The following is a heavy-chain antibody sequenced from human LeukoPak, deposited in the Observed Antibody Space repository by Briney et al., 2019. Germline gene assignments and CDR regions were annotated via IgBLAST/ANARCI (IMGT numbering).Heavy chain of an antibody. CDR1: GVSISSSTY. V-gene: IGHV4-4*02. CDR3: ATSPNQDRDY. D-gene: IGHD1-14*01. CDR2: IFHGGTI. Sequence: PSGTLSLTCTVSGVSISSSTYWSWVRQPPGKGLEWIGEIFHGGTINYSPSFNSRVTISLDQSKNQFSLNLSSVTAADTAVYYCATSPNQDRDYWGQGTLVTVCS. J-gene: IGHJ4*02.